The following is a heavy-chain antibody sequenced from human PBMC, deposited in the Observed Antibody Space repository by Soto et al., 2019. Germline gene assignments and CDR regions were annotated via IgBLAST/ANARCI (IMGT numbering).Heavy chain of an antibody. Sequence: SETLSLTCTVSGASINDGDYYWSWFRQPPGKGLEWIGYIYYSGSTYYNPSLGSRVSMSVDTSIKQFSLKFNSMTAADTAVYYCARGPVIEVIPIRGRLDSWVHGTLVTDYS. J-gene: IGHJ5*01. CDR3: ARGPVIEVIPIRGRLDS. V-gene: IGHV4-30-4*01. D-gene: IGHD2-15*01. CDR1: GASINDGDYY. CDR2: IYYSGST.